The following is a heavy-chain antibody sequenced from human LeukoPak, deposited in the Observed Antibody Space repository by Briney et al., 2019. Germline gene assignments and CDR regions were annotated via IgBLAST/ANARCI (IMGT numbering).Heavy chain of an antibody. V-gene: IGHV3-23*01. D-gene: IGHD3-22*01. CDR2: MSGHGHNV. Sequence: QSGGSLRLSCAASGFTFDTHAMSWVRQAPGKGLEWISTMSGHGHNVYYADSVKGRFTISRDNSKNTLYLHMNSLRAEDTAIYYCAKFRDMIVASYFLDYWGQGALVTVSS. CDR3: AKFRDMIVASYFLDY. J-gene: IGHJ4*02. CDR1: GFTFDTHA.